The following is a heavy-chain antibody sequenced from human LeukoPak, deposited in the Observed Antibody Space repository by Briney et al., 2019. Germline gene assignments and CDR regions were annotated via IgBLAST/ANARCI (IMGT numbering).Heavy chain of an antibody. J-gene: IGHJ4*02. Sequence: GASVKVSCKASGYTFTSYYMHWVRQAPGQGLEWMGLINPSGGSTSYAQKFQGRVTMTRDTSTSTVYMELSSLRSEDTAVYYCARDRATDSGSYFPDYWGQGTLVTVSS. CDR3: ARDRATDSGSYFPDY. D-gene: IGHD1-26*01. V-gene: IGHV1-46*01. CDR2: INPSGGST. CDR1: GYTFTSYY.